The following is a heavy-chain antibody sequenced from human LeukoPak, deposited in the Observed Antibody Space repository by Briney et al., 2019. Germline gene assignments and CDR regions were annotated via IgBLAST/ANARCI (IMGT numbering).Heavy chain of an antibody. J-gene: IGHJ3*02. CDR1: GGSISSSYY. CDR2: IYYSGSI. V-gene: IGHV4-39*01. D-gene: IGHD5-18*01. Sequence: PSETLSLTCTVSGGSISSSYYWGWIRQPPGKGLEWIASIYYSGSIYYNPSLKSRVTISVDTSKNQFSLKLSSVTAADTAVYYCARARSSYGYGDAFDIWGQGTMVTVSS. CDR3: ARARSSYGYGDAFDI.